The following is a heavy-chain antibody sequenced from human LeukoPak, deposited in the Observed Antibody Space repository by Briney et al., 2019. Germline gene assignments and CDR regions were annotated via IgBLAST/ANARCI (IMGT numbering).Heavy chain of an antibody. V-gene: IGHV3-23*01. Sequence: GGSLRLSCAASGFTFSSYAMSWFRQAPGKGLEWVSAISGSGGSTYYADSVKGRFTISRDNSKNTLYLQMNSLRAEDTAVYYCAKGGYCSSTSCYLYDAFDIWGQGTMVTVSS. J-gene: IGHJ3*02. CDR3: AKGGYCSSTSCYLYDAFDI. CDR2: ISGSGGST. CDR1: GFTFSSYA. D-gene: IGHD2-2*01.